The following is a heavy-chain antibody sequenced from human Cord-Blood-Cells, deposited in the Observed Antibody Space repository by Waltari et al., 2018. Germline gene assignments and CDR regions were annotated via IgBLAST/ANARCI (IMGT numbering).Heavy chain of an antibody. J-gene: IGHJ5*02. D-gene: IGHD2-2*01. CDR2: IIPILGIA. V-gene: IGHV1-69*09. CDR1: GGTFSSYA. Sequence: QVQLVQSGAEVKKPGSSVKVSCKASGGTFSSYAISWVRQAPGQGLEWMGRIIPILGIANYAQKFQGRVTITADKSTSTAYMELSSLRSEDTAVYYCARDEGYCSSTSCYENWFDPWGQGTLVTVSS. CDR3: ARDEGYCSSTSCYENWFDP.